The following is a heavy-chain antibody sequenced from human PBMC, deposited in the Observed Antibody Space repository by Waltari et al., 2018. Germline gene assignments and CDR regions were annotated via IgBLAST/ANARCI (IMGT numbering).Heavy chain of an antibody. V-gene: IGHV7-4-1*02. D-gene: IGHD3-10*01. CDR3: ATGSGSPSGDYYYGMDV. CDR1: GYTLTSYP. CDR2: INTNTGNP. J-gene: IGHJ6*02. Sequence: QVQLVQSVSELKKPGASVKVSCEASGYTLTSYPMTWVRQAPRQGLEWMGWINTNTGNPTYAQGFTGRFVFSLDTSVSTAYLQISSLKAEDTAVYYCATGSGSPSGDYYYGMDVWGQGTTVTVSS.